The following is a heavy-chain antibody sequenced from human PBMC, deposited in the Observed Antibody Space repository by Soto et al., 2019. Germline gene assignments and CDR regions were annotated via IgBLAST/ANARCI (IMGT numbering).Heavy chain of an antibody. CDR1: GFTFSDYG. D-gene: IGHD3-10*01. V-gene: IGHV3-23*01. J-gene: IGHJ5*02. Sequence: EVHLSQSGGGLVQPGGSLRLSCAASGFTFSDYGMSWVRQAPGKGLEWVSTIRGSAGNTYYVDSVQGRFTISRDDSTNTVYLQMNSLRAEDTAVYYCAKPLWFGESVFDPWGQGTLVIVSS. CDR3: AKPLWFGESVFDP. CDR2: IRGSAGNT.